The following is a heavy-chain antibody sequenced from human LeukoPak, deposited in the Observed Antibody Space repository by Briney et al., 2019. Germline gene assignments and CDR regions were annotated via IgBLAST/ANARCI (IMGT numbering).Heavy chain of an antibody. V-gene: IGHV4-59*01. Sequence: PSETLSLTCTVSGDSISNYHWSWIRQPPGKRLEWIGYIHYSGTTNYNPSLRSRVTISVDMSRNQFSLNLNSVTAADTAVYYCARDRSADRGFDYWGQGTLVNVSS. CDR2: IHYSGTT. CDR1: GDSISNYH. CDR3: ARDRSADRGFDY. J-gene: IGHJ4*02.